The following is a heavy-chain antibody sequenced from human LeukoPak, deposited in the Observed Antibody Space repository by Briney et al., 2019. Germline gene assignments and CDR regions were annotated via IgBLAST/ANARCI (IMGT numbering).Heavy chain of an antibody. CDR2: FYSSGTT. CDR3: ASGDELS. J-gene: IGHJ4*02. V-gene: IGHV4-59*08. CDR1: GASVSGYY. Sequence: PSETLSLTCAVSGASVSGYYWSWIRQPPGKELEWIGYFYSSGTTNYNPSLNNRVNISIDTSKNQFSMRLTSVTAADTAVYYCASGDELSWGQGTLVTVSS. D-gene: IGHD1-1*01.